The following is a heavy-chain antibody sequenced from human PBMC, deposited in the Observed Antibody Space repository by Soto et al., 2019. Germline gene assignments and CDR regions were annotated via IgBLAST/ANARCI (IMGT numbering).Heavy chain of an antibody. V-gene: IGHV4-30-4*01. D-gene: IGHD5-12*01. CDR1: GGSISSGDYY. J-gene: IGHJ4*02. CDR2: IYYSGST. Sequence: PSETLSLTCTVSGGSISSGDYYWSWIRQPPGKGLEWIGYIYYSGSTYYNPSLKSRVTISVDTSKNQFSLKLSSVTAADTAVYYCARLRYSGYDFDYWGQGTLVTVSS. CDR3: ARLRYSGYDFDY.